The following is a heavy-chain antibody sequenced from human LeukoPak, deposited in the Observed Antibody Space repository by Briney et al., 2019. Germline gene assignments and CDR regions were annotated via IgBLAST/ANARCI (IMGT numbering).Heavy chain of an antibody. D-gene: IGHD2-2*01. V-gene: IGHV3-23*01. CDR1: RFMFNNYA. J-gene: IGHJ4*02. Sequence: GGSLRLSCAASRFMFNNYAMSWVRQGPGKGLEWVSTISSNGRSIFYADSVKGRFTISRDNSKNTLFLQMNSLRAEDTAVYSCAKHQMTRRGFDSWGQGTLVTVSS. CDR2: ISSNGRSI. CDR3: AKHQMTRRGFDS.